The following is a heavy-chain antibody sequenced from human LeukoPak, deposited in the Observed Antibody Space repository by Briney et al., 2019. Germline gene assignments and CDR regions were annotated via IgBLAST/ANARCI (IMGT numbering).Heavy chain of an antibody. CDR2: INPNGGGT. Sequence: ASVKVSCKASGYTFTGYYMHWVRQAPGQGLEWMGWINPNGGGTNYAQKFQGRVTMTRDTSISTAYMELSRLRSDDTAVYYCGRYYLEGRCFDYWGQGTLVTVSS. V-gene: IGHV1-2*02. D-gene: IGHD3-16*01. CDR3: GRYYLEGRCFDY. CDR1: GYTFTGYY. J-gene: IGHJ4*02.